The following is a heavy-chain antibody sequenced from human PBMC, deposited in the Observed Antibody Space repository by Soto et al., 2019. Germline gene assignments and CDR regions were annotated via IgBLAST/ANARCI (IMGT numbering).Heavy chain of an antibody. J-gene: IGHJ6*02. V-gene: IGHV1-69*01. D-gene: IGHD6-19*01. CDR2: IIPIFGTA. Sequence: QVQLVQSGAEVKKPGSSVKVSCKASGGTFSSYDISWVRQAPGQGLEWMGGIIPIFGTANYAQKFQGRVTITADESTSTAYMELSSLRSEDTAVYYCARALRVADFYYYYGMDVWGQGTTVTVSS. CDR1: GGTFSSYD. CDR3: ARALRVADFYYYYGMDV.